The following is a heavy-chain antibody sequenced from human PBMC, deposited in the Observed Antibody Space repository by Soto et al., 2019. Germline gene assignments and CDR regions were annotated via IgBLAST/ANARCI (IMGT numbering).Heavy chain of an antibody. D-gene: IGHD2-2*01. J-gene: IGHJ4*02. Sequence: GGSLRLSCAASGFSFSTYSMNWVRQAPGKGLEWVSAIRDTGYKTYYADSVKGRFTISRDNSGNTLYLQMNSLRVDDTAVYYCAKDYCTSPSCSFDFWGQGTLVTVSS. CDR1: GFSFSTYS. CDR3: AKDYCTSPSCSFDF. CDR2: IRDTGYKT. V-gene: IGHV3-23*01.